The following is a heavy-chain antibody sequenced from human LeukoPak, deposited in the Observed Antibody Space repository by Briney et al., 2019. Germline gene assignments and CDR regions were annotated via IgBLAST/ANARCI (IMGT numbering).Heavy chain of an antibody. D-gene: IGHD6-13*01. CDR3: AKDVSRGWYSSSWYGGYFDL. Sequence: GGSLRLPCEAPGFPFSSYALSWVRQAPGKGLEWVSPISGSGGSTYYADSVKGRFTISRDNSKNTLYLQMNSLRAEDTAVYYCAKDVSRGWYSSSWYGGYFDLWGRGTLVTVSS. V-gene: IGHV3-23*01. J-gene: IGHJ2*01. CDR1: GFPFSSYA. CDR2: ISGSGGST.